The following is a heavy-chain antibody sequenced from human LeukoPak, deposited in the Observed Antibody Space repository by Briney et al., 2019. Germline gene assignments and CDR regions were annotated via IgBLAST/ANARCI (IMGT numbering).Heavy chain of an antibody. D-gene: IGHD3-9*01. V-gene: IGHV1-2*02. J-gene: IGHJ6*02. Sequence: APVKVSCKASGYTFTGYYMHWVRQAPGQGLEWMGWINPNSGGTNYAQKFQGRVTMTRDTSISTAYMELSRLRSDDTAVYYCARGDDILTGYYYQTYYYGMDVWGQGTTVTVSS. CDR3: ARGDDILTGYYYQTYYYGMDV. CDR2: INPNSGGT. CDR1: GYTFTGYY.